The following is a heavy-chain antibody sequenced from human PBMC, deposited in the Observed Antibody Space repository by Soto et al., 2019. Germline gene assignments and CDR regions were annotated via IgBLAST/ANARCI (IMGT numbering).Heavy chain of an antibody. Sequence: QVQLVQSGAEVKKPGASVKVSCKASGYTFTSYGISWVRQAPGQGLEWMGWISAYTGNTNYAQKLQGRVTMTTDTSTSTAYMELRSLRSDDTAVYYCARVDCSGGSCYSFVDYWGQGTLVTVSS. V-gene: IGHV1-18*01. CDR1: GYTFTSYG. J-gene: IGHJ4*02. D-gene: IGHD2-15*01. CDR3: ARVDCSGGSCYSFVDY. CDR2: ISAYTGNT.